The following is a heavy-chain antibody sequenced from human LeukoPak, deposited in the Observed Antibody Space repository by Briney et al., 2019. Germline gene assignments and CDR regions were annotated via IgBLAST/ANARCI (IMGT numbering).Heavy chain of an antibody. J-gene: IGHJ4*02. Sequence: ASVKVSCKASGYTFTSYAMHWVRQAPGQRLEWMGWINAGNGNTKYSQKFQGRVTITRDTSASTAYMELSSLRSEDTAVYYCAREQQQKYYFDYWGQGTLVTVSS. V-gene: IGHV1-3*01. D-gene: IGHD6-13*01. CDR3: AREQQQKYYFDY. CDR2: INAGNGNT. CDR1: GYTFTSYA.